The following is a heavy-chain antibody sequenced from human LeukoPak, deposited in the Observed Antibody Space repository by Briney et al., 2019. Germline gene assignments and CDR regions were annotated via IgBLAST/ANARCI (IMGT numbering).Heavy chain of an antibody. D-gene: IGHD2-15*01. CDR3: ARRGCNGGSCYGY. V-gene: IGHV5-51*01. CDR2: IYPGDSDT. J-gene: IGHJ4*02. CDR1: GYSFATYW. Sequence: PGESLKISCKGSGYSFATYWIGWVRQMPGKGLEWMGIIYPGDSDTRYSPSFQGQVTISADKSISTAYLQWSSLEASDTAMYYCARRGCNGGSCYGYWGQGTLVTVSS.